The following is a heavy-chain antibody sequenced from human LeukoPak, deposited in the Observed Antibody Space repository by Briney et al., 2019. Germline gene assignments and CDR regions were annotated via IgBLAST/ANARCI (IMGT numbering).Heavy chain of an antibody. J-gene: IGHJ4*02. CDR2: IYYSGST. CDR3: ARVGGVVVTASFAY. V-gene: IGHV4-59*12. CDR1: GGSISSYY. D-gene: IGHD2-21*02. Sequence: KTSETLSLTCTVSGGSISSYYWSWIRQPPGKGLEWIGYIYYSGSTNYNPSLKSRVTISVDTSKNQFSLKLSSVTAADTAVYYCARVGGVVVTASFAYWGQGTLVTVSS.